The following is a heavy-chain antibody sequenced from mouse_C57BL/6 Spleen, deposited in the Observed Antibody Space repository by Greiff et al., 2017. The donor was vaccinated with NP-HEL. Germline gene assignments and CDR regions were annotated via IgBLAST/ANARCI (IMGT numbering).Heavy chain of an antibody. CDR2: IYPGSGNT. CDR1: GYTFTDYY. Sequence: VQLVESGAELVRPGASVKLSCKASGYTFTDYYINWVKQRPGQGLEWIARIYPGSGNTYYNEKIKGKATLTAEKSSSTSYMQLSSLTSEDSAVYFCAKGDPDGYYDYWGQGTTLTVSS. CDR3: AKGDPDGYYDY. V-gene: IGHV1-76*01. D-gene: IGHD2-3*01. J-gene: IGHJ2*01.